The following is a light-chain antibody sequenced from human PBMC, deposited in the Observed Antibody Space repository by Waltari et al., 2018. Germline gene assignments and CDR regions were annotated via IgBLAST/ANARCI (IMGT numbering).Light chain of an antibody. CDR1: HGISSY. CDR3: QKLNSYPPTT. V-gene: IGKV1-9*01. Sequence: DIQLTQSPSFLSASVGDRVTITCRASHGISSYVAWYQQKPGRAPKLLIYSASTLQSGVPSRFSGSGSGTEFTLTISSLQPEDFATYYCQKLNSYPPTTFGQGTRLEIK. J-gene: IGKJ5*01. CDR2: SAS.